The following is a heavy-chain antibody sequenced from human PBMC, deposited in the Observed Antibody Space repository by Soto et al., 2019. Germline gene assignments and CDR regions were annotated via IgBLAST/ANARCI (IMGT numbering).Heavy chain of an antibody. CDR2: IYHSGGT. D-gene: IGHD3-10*01. J-gene: IGHJ5*02. Sequence: QLQLQESGSGLLKPSQTLSLTCAVSGGSINSGGDSWSWIRQPPGKGLEWIGYIYHSGGTYYNPSLKSRVIISIDRSKNQFSLKPTSVTAADTAVYCCARTAAGGWFEPWGQGTLVTVSS. CDR3: ARTAAGGWFEP. V-gene: IGHV4-30-2*01. CDR1: GGSINSGGDS.